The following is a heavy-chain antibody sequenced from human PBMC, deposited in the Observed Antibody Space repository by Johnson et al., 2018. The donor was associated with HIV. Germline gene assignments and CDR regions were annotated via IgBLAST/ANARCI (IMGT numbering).Heavy chain of an antibody. CDR3: ARLPGGYSRDDLDI. CDR2: ISYDGGSK. Sequence: VQLVESGGGLVKPGGSLRLSCAASGFTFSNAWMNWVRQAPGKGLEWVAIISYDGGSKYYADSVKGRFTVSRDNSKNTLYLQINSLRPEDPAGYYCARLPGGYSRDDLDIWGQGTMVTVSS. D-gene: IGHD5-18*01. V-gene: IGHV3-30*03. J-gene: IGHJ3*02. CDR1: GFTFSNAW.